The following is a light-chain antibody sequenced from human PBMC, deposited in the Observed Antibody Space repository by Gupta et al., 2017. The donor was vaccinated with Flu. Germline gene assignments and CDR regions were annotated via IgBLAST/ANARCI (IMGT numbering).Light chain of an antibody. V-gene: IGKV1-39*01. CDR2: DTF. CDR3: QQSNIIPRT. CDR1: QNIKTY. Sequence: PSSQSASVGDRVTITCRATQNIKTYLNWYQHKPGKSPRLLIHDTFNLHSGVPSRFSGSGSGTEFTLTITRLQPEDFATYYCQQSNIIPRTFGQGTKVEIK. J-gene: IGKJ1*01.